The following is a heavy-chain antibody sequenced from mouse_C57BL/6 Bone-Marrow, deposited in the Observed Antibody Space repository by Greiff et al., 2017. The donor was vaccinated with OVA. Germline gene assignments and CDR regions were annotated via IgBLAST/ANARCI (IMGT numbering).Heavy chain of an antibody. D-gene: IGHD1-1*01. CDR3: ARGAVVANVDY. J-gene: IGHJ2*01. CDR1: GYTFTDYN. CDR2: INPNNGGT. Sequence: VQLQQSGPELVKPGASVKMSCKASGYTFTDYNMHWVKQSHGKSLEWIGYINPNNGGTSYNQKFKGKATLTVTKSSSTAYMELRSLTSEDSAVYYCARGAVVANVDYWGQGTTLTVSS. V-gene: IGHV1-22*01.